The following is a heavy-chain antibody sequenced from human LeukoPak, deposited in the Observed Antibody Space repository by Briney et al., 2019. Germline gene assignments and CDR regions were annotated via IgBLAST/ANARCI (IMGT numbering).Heavy chain of an antibody. Sequence: GGSLRLSCAASGFTFSTYWMHWVRQVPGEGLVWVSRINSDGSTADYADAVKGRFTISRDNAKNTLYLEMNSLRAEDTALYYCAPEGGSSYDYWGQGTLVTVSS. J-gene: IGHJ4*02. D-gene: IGHD5-18*01. CDR1: GFTFSTYW. CDR3: APEGGSSYDY. V-gene: IGHV3-74*01. CDR2: INSDGSTA.